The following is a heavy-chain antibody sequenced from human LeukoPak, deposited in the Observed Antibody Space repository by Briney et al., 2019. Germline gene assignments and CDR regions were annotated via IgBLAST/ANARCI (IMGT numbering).Heavy chain of an antibody. J-gene: IGHJ4*02. V-gene: IGHV4-59*01. CDR2: IYYSGST. Sequence: SETLSLTCTVAGGSISSYYWSWIRQPPGKGLEWIGYIYYSGSTNYNPSLKSRVTISVDTSKNQFSLKLSSVTAADTAVYYCARGRRITGTTPHLPPIDYWGQGTLVTVSS. D-gene: IGHD1-7*01. CDR1: GGSISSYY. CDR3: ARGRRITGTTPHLPPIDY.